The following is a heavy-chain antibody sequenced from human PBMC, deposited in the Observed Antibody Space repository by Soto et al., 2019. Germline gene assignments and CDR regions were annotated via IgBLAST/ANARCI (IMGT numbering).Heavy chain of an antibody. CDR2: MNPNSGNT. V-gene: IGHV1-8*01. D-gene: IGHD3-10*01. Sequence: ASVKVSCKASGYTFTIYYINWVRQATGQGLEWMGWMNPNSGNTGYAQKFQGRVTMTRNTSISTAYMELSSLRSEDTAVYYCARGHITMVRGVITNTYYYYYMDVWGKGTTVTVSS. CDR3: ARGHITMVRGVITNTYYYYYMDV. J-gene: IGHJ6*03. CDR1: GYTFTIYY.